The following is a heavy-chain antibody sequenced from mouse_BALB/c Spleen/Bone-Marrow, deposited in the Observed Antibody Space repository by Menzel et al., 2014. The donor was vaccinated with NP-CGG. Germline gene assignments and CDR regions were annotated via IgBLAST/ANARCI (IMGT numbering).Heavy chain of an antibody. V-gene: IGHV14-3*02. D-gene: IGHD2-14*01. Sequence: VQLQQSGAELVKPGASVKLSCTASGFNIKDTYMHWVKQRPEQGLEWLGRVDSANGNTKYDPKFQGQATITADTSSNTAYLKLSSITYEDTAGYYCARYRLGTYFDNWGQGTPLTASS. CDR2: VDSANGNT. CDR3: ARYRLGTYFDN. CDR1: GFNIKDTY. J-gene: IGHJ2*01.